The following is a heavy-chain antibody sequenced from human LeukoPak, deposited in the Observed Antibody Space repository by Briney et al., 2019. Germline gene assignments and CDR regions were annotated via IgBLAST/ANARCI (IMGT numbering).Heavy chain of an antibody. J-gene: IGHJ6*03. D-gene: IGHD3-16*01. CDR2: ISGSGGST. V-gene: IGHV3-23*01. Sequence: GGSLRLSCEASGFTFSTYAMYWVRQAPGKGLEWVSAISGSGGSTYYADSVKGRFTISRDNSKNTLYLQMNSLRAEDTAVYYCAKALWGYYYYYYMDVWGKGTTVTVSS. CDR3: AKALWGYYYYYYMDV. CDR1: GFTFSTYA.